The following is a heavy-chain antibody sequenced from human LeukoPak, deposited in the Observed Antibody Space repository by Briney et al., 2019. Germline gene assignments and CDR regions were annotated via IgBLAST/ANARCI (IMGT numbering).Heavy chain of an antibody. CDR1: GFTFDDYA. D-gene: IGHD1-1*01. Sequence: PGRSLRLSCVASGFTFDDYAMHWVRQAPGKGLEWVSSISWNSGSIGYADSVKGRFTISRDNAKNTLYLLMNNVRVDDTAVYYCAKEEGDAFSSGTAGFGSWGQGTVVTVSS. J-gene: IGHJ5*01. V-gene: IGHV3-9*01. CDR3: AKEEGDAFSSGTAGFGS. CDR2: ISWNSGSI.